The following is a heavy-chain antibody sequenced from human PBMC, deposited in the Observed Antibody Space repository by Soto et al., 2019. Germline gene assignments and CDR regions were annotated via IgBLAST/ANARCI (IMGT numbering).Heavy chain of an antibody. D-gene: IGHD6-13*01. J-gene: IGHJ6*02. CDR2: IIPIFGTA. CDR1: GGTFSSYA. Sequence: SVKVSCKASGGTFSSYAISWVRQAPGQGLEWMGGIIPIFGTANYAQKFQGRVTITADESTSTAYMELSSLRSEDTAVYYCARTLVNSNHNGYYYYGMDVWGQGTMVTVSS. CDR3: ARTLVNSNHNGYYYYGMDV. V-gene: IGHV1-69*13.